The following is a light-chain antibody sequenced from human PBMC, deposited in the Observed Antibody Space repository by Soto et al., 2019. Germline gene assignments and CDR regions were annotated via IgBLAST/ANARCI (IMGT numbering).Light chain of an antibody. CDR3: QQYDSSPKT. CDR2: DAS. CDR1: QSVSSSY. J-gene: IGKJ1*01. Sequence: EIVLTQSPATLSLSPGERATLSCGASQSVSSSYLVWYQQKPGLAPRLLIYDASSRATGIPDRFSGSGSGTDFTLTISRLEPEDFAVYYCQQYDSSPKTFGQGTKVEIK. V-gene: IGKV3D-20*01.